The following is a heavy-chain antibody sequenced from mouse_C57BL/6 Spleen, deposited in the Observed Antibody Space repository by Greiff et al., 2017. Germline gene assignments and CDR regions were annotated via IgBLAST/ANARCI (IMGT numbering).Heavy chain of an antibody. D-gene: IGHD2-3*01. V-gene: IGHV1-61*01. J-gene: IGHJ2*01. CDR3: ARSNHDGYYEDY. CDR2: IYPSDSET. CDR1: GYTFTSYW. Sequence: QVQLQQPGAELVRPGSSVKLSCKASGYTFTSYWMDWVKQRPGQGLEWIGNIYPSDSETHYNQKFKDKATLTVDKSSSTAYMQLSSLTSEDSAVYYCARSNHDGYYEDYWGQGTTLTVSS.